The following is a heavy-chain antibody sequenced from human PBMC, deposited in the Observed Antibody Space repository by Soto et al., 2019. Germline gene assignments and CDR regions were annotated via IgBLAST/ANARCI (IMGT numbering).Heavy chain of an antibody. Sequence: GSLRLSCAASGFTFSDYWMRWVRQAPGKGLVWVSRINIDGSTTNYADSVRGRFIISRDNAKNTLYLQMNSLRAEDTAVYYCARGGRGGFDYWGHGTLVTVS. D-gene: IGHD3-16*01. CDR2: INIDGSTT. CDR3: ARGGRGGFDY. J-gene: IGHJ4*01. CDR1: GFTFSDYW. V-gene: IGHV3-74*01.